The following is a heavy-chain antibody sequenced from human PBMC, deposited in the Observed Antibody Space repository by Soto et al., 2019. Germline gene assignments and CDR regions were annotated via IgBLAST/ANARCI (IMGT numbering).Heavy chain of an antibody. CDR2: ISGGGDAP. J-gene: IGHJ2*01. Sequence: EVQLLESGGGLVQPGGSLRLSCAGSGFTFIKYGMNWVRQAPGKGLEWVSTISGGGDAPFFADSVRGRFTISRDNSKNTVTLQMNNLGVDDTAVYFCARKVPGSTSRPDYWYFDLWGRGTLVTVSS. CDR3: ARKVPGSTSRPDYWYFDL. CDR1: GFTFIKYG. D-gene: IGHD3-10*01. V-gene: IGHV3-23*01.